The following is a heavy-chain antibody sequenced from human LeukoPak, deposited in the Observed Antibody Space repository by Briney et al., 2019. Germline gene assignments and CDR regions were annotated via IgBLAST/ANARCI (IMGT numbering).Heavy chain of an antibody. CDR3: ARDKVYSSSWYGDY. Sequence: PSETLSLTCTVSGGSISSSSYYWGWIRQPPGKGLEWIGSIYYSGSTYYNPSLKSRVTISVDTSKNQFSLKLSSVTAADTAVYYCARDKVYSSSWYGDYWGQGTLVTVSS. J-gene: IGHJ4*02. CDR1: GGSISSSSYY. D-gene: IGHD6-13*01. V-gene: IGHV4-39*07. CDR2: IYYSGST.